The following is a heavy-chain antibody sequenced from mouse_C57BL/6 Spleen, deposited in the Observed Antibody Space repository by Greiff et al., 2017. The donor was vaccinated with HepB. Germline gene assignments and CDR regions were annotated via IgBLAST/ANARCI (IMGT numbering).Heavy chain of an antibody. V-gene: IGHV10-3*01. CDR1: GFTFNTYA. Sequence: EVMLVESGGGLVQPKGSLKLSCAASGFTFNTYAMHWVRQAPGQGLEWVARIRSKSSNYATYYADSVKDRFTNSRDDSQSMLYLQMNNLKTEDTAMYYCVRADYSTSWFAYWGQGTLVTVSA. CDR3: VRADYSTSWFAY. CDR2: IRSKSSNYAT. J-gene: IGHJ3*01. D-gene: IGHD2-5*01.